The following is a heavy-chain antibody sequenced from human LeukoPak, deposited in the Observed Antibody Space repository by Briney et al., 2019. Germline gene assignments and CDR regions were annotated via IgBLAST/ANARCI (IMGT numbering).Heavy chain of an antibody. J-gene: IGHJ4*02. CDR1: EFTFSIYE. CDR3: AKGGVSIGS. Sequence: GGSLRLSCAGSEFTFSIYEMNWVRQAPGKGLEWVSYISSSGSTKYYADSVKGRFTISRDNAKNSLYLQMNSLRAEDTAVYYCAKGGVSIGSWGQGTLVTVSS. D-gene: IGHD2-15*01. CDR2: ISSSGSTK. V-gene: IGHV3-48*03.